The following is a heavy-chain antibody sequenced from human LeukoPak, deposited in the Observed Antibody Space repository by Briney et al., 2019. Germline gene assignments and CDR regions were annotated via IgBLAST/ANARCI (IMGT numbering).Heavy chain of an antibody. Sequence: SETLSLTCAVYGGSFSGYYWSWIRQPPGKGLEWIGEINHSGSTNYNPSLKSRVTISVDTSKNQFSLKLSSVTAADTAVYYCARGRLRFLDSRFDSWGQGTLVTVSS. J-gene: IGHJ5*01. CDR1: GGSFSGYY. CDR2: INHSGST. CDR3: ARGRLRFLDSRFDS. V-gene: IGHV4-34*01. D-gene: IGHD3-3*01.